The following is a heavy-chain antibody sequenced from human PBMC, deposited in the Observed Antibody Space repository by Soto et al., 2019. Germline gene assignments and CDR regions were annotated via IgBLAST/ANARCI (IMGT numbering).Heavy chain of an antibody. V-gene: IGHV3-30-3*01. CDR2: ISYDGSNK. D-gene: IGHD4-4*01. CDR1: GFTFSSYA. CDR3: ARDSGVPAAVSSLDYSNYGTPVY. Sequence: QVQLVESGGGVVQPGRSLRLSCAAPGFTFSSYAMHWVRQAPGKGLEWVAVISYDGSNKYYADSVKGRFTISRDNSKNTLYLQRNSLRAEDTAVYYCARDSGVPAAVSSLDYSNYGTPVYWGQGTLVTVSS. J-gene: IGHJ4*02.